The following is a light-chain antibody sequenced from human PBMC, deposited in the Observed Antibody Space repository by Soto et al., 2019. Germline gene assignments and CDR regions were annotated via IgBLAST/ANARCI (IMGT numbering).Light chain of an antibody. CDR2: SAS. V-gene: IGKV1-16*01. CDR3: LQYDRCPAS. CDR1: QDINNF. Sequence: DIQMTQSPSSLSASVGGRVTITCRASQDINNFLAWFQQKPGKAPKPLIYSASSLQDGVPSRFSGSGSGTHFTLTISSLQPEDFATYFCLQYDRCPASFGGGNRVDIE. J-gene: IGKJ4*01.